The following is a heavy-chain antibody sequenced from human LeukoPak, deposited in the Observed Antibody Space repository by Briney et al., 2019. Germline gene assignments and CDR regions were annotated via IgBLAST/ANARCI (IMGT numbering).Heavy chain of an antibody. Sequence: ASVKVSCKASGGTFSSYAISWVRQAPGQGLEWMGWISAYNGNTNYAQKLQGRVTMTTDTSTSTAYMELRSLRSDGTAVYYCASGIAAAILDYWGQGTLVTVSS. J-gene: IGHJ4*02. V-gene: IGHV1-18*01. CDR3: ASGIAAAILDY. CDR1: GGTFSSYA. CDR2: ISAYNGNT. D-gene: IGHD6-13*01.